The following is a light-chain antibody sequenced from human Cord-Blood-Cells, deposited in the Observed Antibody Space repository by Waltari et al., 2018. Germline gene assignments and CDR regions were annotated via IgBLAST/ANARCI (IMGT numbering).Light chain of an antibody. CDR3: QQYNSYSPVYT. J-gene: IGKJ2*01. Sequence: DIQMTQSPSTLSASVGDRVTITCRASQSISSWLAWYQQKPGKAPKLLIYDASSLESGVPSRFSGSGSGTEFTLTISSRQPDYFATYYCQQYNSYSPVYTFGQGTKLEIK. CDR1: QSISSW. V-gene: IGKV1-5*01. CDR2: DAS.